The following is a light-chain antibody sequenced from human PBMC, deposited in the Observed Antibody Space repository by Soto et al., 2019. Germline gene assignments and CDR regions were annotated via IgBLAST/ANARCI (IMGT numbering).Light chain of an antibody. Sequence: SYELTQPPSVSVAPGQTARITCGGNNIGSKSVHWYQQKPGQAPVLVVYDDSDRPSGIPERFSGSNSGNTATLTISRVEAGDEDDYYCQVWDSSSDLGVFGGGTQLTVL. CDR3: QVWDSSSDLGV. J-gene: IGLJ3*02. CDR1: NIGSKS. V-gene: IGLV3-21*02. CDR2: DDS.